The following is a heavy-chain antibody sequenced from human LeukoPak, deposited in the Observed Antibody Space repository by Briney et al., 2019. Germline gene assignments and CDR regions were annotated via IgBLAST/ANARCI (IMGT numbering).Heavy chain of an antibody. Sequence: GGSLRLSCAASGFTFSNYAIDWVCQAPGKGLEWVAVISYDGSNKYYADSVKGRFTISRDNSKNTLYLQMNSLRAEDTAVYYCARDFRAGGVTSKAFDIWGQGTMVTVSS. CDR3: ARDFRAGGVTSKAFDI. J-gene: IGHJ3*02. CDR1: GFTFSNYA. CDR2: ISYDGSNK. D-gene: IGHD3-16*01. V-gene: IGHV3-30*04.